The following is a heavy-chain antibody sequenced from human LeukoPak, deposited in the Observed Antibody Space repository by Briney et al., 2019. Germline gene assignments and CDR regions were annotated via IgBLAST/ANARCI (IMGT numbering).Heavy chain of an antibody. V-gene: IGHV4-34*01. CDR2: IHNSGTT. CDR1: GGPFSGYF. CDR3: ARRYYYDLGSFPFDF. Sequence: PSETLSLTCAVSGGPFSGYFWSWIRQSSGKGLEWIGEIHNSGTTNYNPSLNSRVTISEDTSKNQFYLNLSSVTAADTAVYYCARRYYYDLGSFPFDFWGQGTLVTVSS. D-gene: IGHD3-10*01. J-gene: IGHJ4*02.